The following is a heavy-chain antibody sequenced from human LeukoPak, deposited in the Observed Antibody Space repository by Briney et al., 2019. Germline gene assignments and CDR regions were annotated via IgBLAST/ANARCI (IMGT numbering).Heavy chain of an antibody. CDR3: ARDSSRWLAYYFDY. D-gene: IGHD6-19*01. CDR1: GYTFTSYG. V-gene: IGHV1-18*01. J-gene: IGHJ4*02. CDR2: ISAYNGNT. Sequence: ASVKVSCKASGYTFTSYGISWVRQAPGQGLEWMGWISAYNGNTNYAQKFQGRVTMTRDTSISTAYMELSRLRSDDTAVYYCARDSSRWLAYYFDYWGQGTLVTVSS.